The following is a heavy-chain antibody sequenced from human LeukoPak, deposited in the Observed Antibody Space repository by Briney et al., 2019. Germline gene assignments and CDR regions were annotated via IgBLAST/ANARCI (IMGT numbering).Heavy chain of an antibody. Sequence: SETLSLTCAVYGGSFRGYYWSWIRQPPGKGLEWIGEINHSGSTNYNPSLKSRVTLSVDTSKNQFSLKLSSVTAADTAVYYCAREEWELSSNFDYWGQGTLVTVSS. V-gene: IGHV4-34*01. CDR2: INHSGST. D-gene: IGHD1-26*01. CDR3: AREEWELSSNFDY. J-gene: IGHJ4*02. CDR1: GGSFRGYY.